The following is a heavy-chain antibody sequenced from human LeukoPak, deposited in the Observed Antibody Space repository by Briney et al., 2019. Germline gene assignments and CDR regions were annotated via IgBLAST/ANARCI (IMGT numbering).Heavy chain of an antibody. D-gene: IGHD2-2*01. CDR2: IYSGGST. J-gene: IGHJ4*02. CDR3: ARVGDCGRASCYAIDY. Sequence: GGSLRLSCAASGFTVSSNYMSWVRQAPGKGLEWVSIIYSGGSTYYTDSVRGRFIISRDISKNTLYLQMNSLRAEDTAVYYCARVGDCGRASCYAIDYWGQETLVTVSS. CDR1: GFTVSSNY. V-gene: IGHV3-66*01.